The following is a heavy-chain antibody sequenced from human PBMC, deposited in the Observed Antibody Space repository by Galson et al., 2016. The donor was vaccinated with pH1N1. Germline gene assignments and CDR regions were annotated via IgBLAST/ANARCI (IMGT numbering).Heavy chain of an antibody. V-gene: IGHV3-30*03. J-gene: IGHJ5*02. D-gene: IGHD5-12*01. CDR1: GFGFSNYG. CDR2: VSQDGTYK. CDR3: ARDQYSGFDDEAFDP. Sequence: SLRLSCAATGFGFSNYGMHWVRQAPGKGLEWVAVVSQDGTYKDYADSVKGRFTISRDNSKRTLFLQMNSLRAEDTAVYYCARDQYSGFDDEAFDPWGQGTLVTVSS.